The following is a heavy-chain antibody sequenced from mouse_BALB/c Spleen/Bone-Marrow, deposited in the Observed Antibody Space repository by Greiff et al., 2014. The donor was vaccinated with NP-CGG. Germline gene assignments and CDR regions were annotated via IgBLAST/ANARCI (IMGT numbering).Heavy chain of an antibody. V-gene: IGHV1S41*01. CDR1: GYTFTSYW. CDR3: ARFPFYYGSSFYYFDY. Sequence: DLVKPGASVKLSCKASGYTFTSYWINWIKQRPGQGLEWIGRIAPGSGSTYYNEMFKGKATLTVDTSSSTAYIQLSSLSSEDSAFHFCARFPFYYGSSFYYFDYWGQGTTLTVSS. CDR2: IAPGSGST. J-gene: IGHJ2*01. D-gene: IGHD1-1*01.